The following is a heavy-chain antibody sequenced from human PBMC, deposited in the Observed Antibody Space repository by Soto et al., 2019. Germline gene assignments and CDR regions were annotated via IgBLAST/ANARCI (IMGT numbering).Heavy chain of an antibody. D-gene: IGHD3-22*01. CDR1: GGTFSSYA. V-gene: IGHV1-69*12. CDR2: IIPIFGTA. J-gene: IGHJ5*02. CDR3: ARDRGPSSGYYPDWFDP. Sequence: QVQLVQSGAEVKKPGSSVKVSCKASGGTFSSYAISWVRQAPGQGLEWMGEIIPIFGTANYAQKFQGRVTITANESTSTAYMELNGLRCEDTAGYYCARDRGPSSGYYPDWFDPWGQGTLVTVSS.